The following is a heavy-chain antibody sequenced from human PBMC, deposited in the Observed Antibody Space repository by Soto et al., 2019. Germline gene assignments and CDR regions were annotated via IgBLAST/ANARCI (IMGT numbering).Heavy chain of an antibody. D-gene: IGHD1-7*01. Sequence: GESLKISCQGSGYSFSSHWIAWVRQMSGKGLELMGIIYPGDSDTRYSPSFQGQVTISADRSISTALLQWSDLKASDTAMYYCARLHWAGTPKADMDVWGQGTTVTVSS. J-gene: IGHJ6*02. CDR3: ARLHWAGTPKADMDV. CDR1: GYSFSSHW. V-gene: IGHV5-51*01. CDR2: IYPGDSDT.